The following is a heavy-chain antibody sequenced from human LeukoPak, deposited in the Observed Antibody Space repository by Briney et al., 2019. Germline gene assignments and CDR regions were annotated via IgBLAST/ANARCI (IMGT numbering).Heavy chain of an antibody. CDR3: ARGHTVTKEFDY. CDR1: GGSFSGYY. V-gene: IGHV4-34*01. Sequence: SETLSLTCADYGGSFSGYYWSCIREPPGKGLEWIGELKHSGSTNHNPSLKSRVTISVDTSKNQFALKLSSVTAADTAVYYCARGHTVTKEFDYWGQGTLVTVSS. D-gene: IGHD4-17*01. J-gene: IGHJ4*02. CDR2: LKHSGST.